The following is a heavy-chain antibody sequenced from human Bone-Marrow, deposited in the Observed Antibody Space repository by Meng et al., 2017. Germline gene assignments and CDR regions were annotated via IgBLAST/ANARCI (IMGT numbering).Heavy chain of an antibody. V-gene: IGHV3-30*01. Sequence: GGSLRLSCAASGFTFSRYAMHWVRQAPGKGLDWVAVISYDGSNKYYADSVKGRLTISRDDSKNTLYLQMNSLRAEDTAVYYCARASRYCTGGSCYPSYSMDVWGQGTTVTVSS. D-gene: IGHD2-15*01. J-gene: IGHJ6*02. CDR2: ISYDGSNK. CDR1: GFTFSRYA. CDR3: ARASRYCTGGSCYPSYSMDV.